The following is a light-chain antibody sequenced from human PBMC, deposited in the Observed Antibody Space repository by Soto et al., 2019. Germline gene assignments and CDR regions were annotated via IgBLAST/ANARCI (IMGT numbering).Light chain of an antibody. CDR2: DIS. CDR1: QSVFNY. V-gene: IGKV1-17*01. J-gene: IGKJ1*01. Sequence: DIQMTQSPSSLSASVGDRVTITCRASQSVFNYLHWYQQKPGRAPNLLIYDISTLQSGVPSRFSGSGSGTEFTLTISSLQPDDFATYYCLQFNTFPWTFGQGTKVDIK. CDR3: LQFNTFPWT.